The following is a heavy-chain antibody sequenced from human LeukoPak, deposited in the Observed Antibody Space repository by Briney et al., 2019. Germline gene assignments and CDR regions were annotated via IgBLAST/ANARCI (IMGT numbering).Heavy chain of an antibody. CDR1: GFTFSSYS. D-gene: IGHD4-17*01. J-gene: IGHJ4*02. CDR3: ARNPMTTVTCFDY. Sequence: PGGSLRLSCAASGFTFSSYSMNWVRQAPGKGLEWVSSISSSSSYIYYADSVKGRFTISRDNAKNSLYLQMNSLRAEDTAVYYCARNPMTTVTCFDYWGQGTLVTASS. V-gene: IGHV3-21*01. CDR2: ISSSSSYI.